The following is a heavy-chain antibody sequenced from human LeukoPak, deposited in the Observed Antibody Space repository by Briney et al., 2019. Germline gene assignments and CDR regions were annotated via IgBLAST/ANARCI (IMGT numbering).Heavy chain of an antibody. D-gene: IGHD3-3*01. Sequence: GGSLRLSCAASGFTFSSYAMSWVRQAPGKGLEWVSAISGSGGSTYYADSVKGRFTISRDNSKNTLYLQMNSLRAEDTAVYYCAKDHHPLITIFGVVMGYWGQGTLVTVSS. J-gene: IGHJ4*02. CDR1: GFTFSSYA. V-gene: IGHV3-23*01. CDR3: AKDHHPLITIFGVVMGY. CDR2: ISGSGGST.